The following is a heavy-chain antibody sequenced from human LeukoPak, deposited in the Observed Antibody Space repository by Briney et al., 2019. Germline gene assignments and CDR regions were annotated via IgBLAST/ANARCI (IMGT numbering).Heavy chain of an antibody. V-gene: IGHV1-24*01. CDR1: GNSLTEMS. CDR3: ATVHRDYFDY. D-gene: IGHD1-1*01. Sequence: ASVKVSCKVSGNSLTEMSMHWVRQAPGKGLEWMGGFDPENGETLYAQKFQGRVTVTEDTSTDTAYMELNSLRSEDTAVYYCATVHRDYFDYWGQGTLVTVSS. J-gene: IGHJ4*02. CDR2: FDPENGET.